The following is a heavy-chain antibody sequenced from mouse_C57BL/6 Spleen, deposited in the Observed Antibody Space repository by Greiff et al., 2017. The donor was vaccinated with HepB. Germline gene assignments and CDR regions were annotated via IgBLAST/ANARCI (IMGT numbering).Heavy chain of an antibody. Sequence: EVQGVESGGGLVKPGGSLKLSCAASGFAFSSYAMSWVRQTPEKRLEWVATISDGGSYTYYTDNVKGRFTIARDNAKNNLYLQRSHLKADDAAMYYCGGGRYHAYWGQGTTLTVSA. CDR3: GGGRYHAY. CDR2: ISDGGSYT. J-gene: IGHJ2*01. V-gene: IGHV5-4*01. D-gene: IGHD1-1*01. CDR1: GFAFSSYA.